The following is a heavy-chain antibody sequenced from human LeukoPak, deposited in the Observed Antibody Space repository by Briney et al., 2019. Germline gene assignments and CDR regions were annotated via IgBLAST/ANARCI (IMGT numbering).Heavy chain of an antibody. CDR3: ARVTTVTTVNWFDP. CDR1: GGTFSSYA. V-gene: IGHV1-69*13. Sequence: SVNVSCKASGGTFSSYAISWVRQAPGQGLEWMGGIIPIFGTANYAQKFQGRVTITADESTSTAYMELGSLRSEDTAVYYCARVTTVTTVNWFDPWGQGTLVTVSS. CDR2: IIPIFGTA. D-gene: IGHD4-17*01. J-gene: IGHJ5*02.